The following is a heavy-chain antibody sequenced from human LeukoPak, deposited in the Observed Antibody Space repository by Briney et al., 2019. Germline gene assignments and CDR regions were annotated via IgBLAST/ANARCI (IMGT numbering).Heavy chain of an antibody. CDR3: ARANLGATGLWEWGIDY. CDR1: GYTFTGYY. CDR2: INPNSGGT. J-gene: IGHJ4*02. D-gene: IGHD1-26*01. V-gene: IGHV1-2*02. Sequence: EASVKVSCKASGYTFTGYYMHWVRQAPGQGLEWMGWINPNSGGTNYAQKFQGRVTMTRDTSISTAYMELSRLRSDDTAVYYCARANLGATGLWEWGIDYWGQGTLVTVSS.